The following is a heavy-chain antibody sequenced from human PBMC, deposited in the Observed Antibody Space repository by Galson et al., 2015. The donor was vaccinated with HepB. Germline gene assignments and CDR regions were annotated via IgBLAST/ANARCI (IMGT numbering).Heavy chain of an antibody. Sequence: SLRLSCAASGFTFNTFAMHWVRQAPGKGLEWVAFISYDGSSKHYADSVKGRFTISRDNSRNTLNMQMNSLRPEDTAVYYCVRDLGGGLDPYYDSGDYSSRDGFDVWGQGTKVTVSS. J-gene: IGHJ3*01. D-gene: IGHD3-22*01. CDR3: VRDLGGGLDPYYDSGDYSSRDGFDV. CDR2: ISYDGSSK. CDR1: GFTFNTFA. V-gene: IGHV3-30*01.